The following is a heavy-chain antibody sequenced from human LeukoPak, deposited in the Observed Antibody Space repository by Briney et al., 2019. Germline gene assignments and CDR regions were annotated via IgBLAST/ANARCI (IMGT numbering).Heavy chain of an antibody. CDR3: AGKFDY. CDR2: IYSGGST. Sequence: GGSLRLSCAASGFPFSTYAMSWVRQAPGEGLEWVSVIYSGGSTYYADSVKGRFTISRDNSKNTLYLQMNSLRAEDTAVYYCAGKFDYWGQGTLVTVSS. V-gene: IGHV3-53*01. J-gene: IGHJ4*02. CDR1: GFPFSTYA.